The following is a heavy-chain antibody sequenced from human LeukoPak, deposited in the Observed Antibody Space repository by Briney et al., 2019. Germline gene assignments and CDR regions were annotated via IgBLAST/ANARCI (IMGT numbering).Heavy chain of an antibody. D-gene: IGHD3-10*01. CDR3: ASGFMVRGVYFDY. CDR2: ISSSSYI. CDR1: GFTFSSYA. V-gene: IGHV3-21*01. Sequence: PGGSLRLSCAASGFTFSSYAMSWVRQAPGKGLEWVSAISSSSYIYYADSVKGRFTISRDNAKNSLYLQMNSLRAEDTAVYYCASGFMVRGVYFDYWGQGTLVTVSS. J-gene: IGHJ4*02.